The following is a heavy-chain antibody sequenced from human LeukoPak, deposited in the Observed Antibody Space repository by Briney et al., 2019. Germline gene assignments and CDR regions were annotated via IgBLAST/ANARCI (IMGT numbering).Heavy chain of an antibody. D-gene: IGHD2-21*02. Sequence: PGGSLRLSCAASGFTFSSYAMSWVRQAPGKGLEWVSAISGSGGSTYYADSVKGRFTISRDNSKNTLYLQMNSLRAEDTAVYYCAKVGPAYCGGDSYSGAGYWGQGTLVTVSS. CDR2: ISGSGGST. CDR3: AKVGPAYCGGDSYSGAGY. J-gene: IGHJ4*02. V-gene: IGHV3-23*01. CDR1: GFTFSSYA.